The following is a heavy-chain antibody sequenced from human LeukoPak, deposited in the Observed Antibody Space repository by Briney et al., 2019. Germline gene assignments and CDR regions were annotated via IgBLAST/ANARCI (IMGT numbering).Heavy chain of an antibody. D-gene: IGHD3-22*01. CDR2: IYYSGST. CDR1: GGPISSSSYY. J-gene: IGHJ4*02. Sequence: PSETLSLTCTVSGGPISSSSYYWGWIRQPPGKGLEWIGSIYYSGSTYYNPSLKSRVTTSVDTSKNQFSLKLSSVTAADTAVYYCARGGPYYYDSSGYYPFDYWGQGTLVTVSS. CDR3: ARGGPYYYDSSGYYPFDY. V-gene: IGHV4-39*07.